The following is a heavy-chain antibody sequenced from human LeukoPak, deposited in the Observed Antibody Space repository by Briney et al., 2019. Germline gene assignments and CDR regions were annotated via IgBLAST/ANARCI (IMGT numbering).Heavy chain of an antibody. CDR3: ARRYNWNYLNYYYMDV. V-gene: IGHV4-34*01. J-gene: IGHJ6*03. CDR2: INHSGST. Sequence: KTGGSLRLSCAASGFTFSSYAMSWIRQPPGKGLEWIGEINHSGSTNYNPSLKSRVTISVDTSKNQFSLKLSSVTAAVTAVYYCARRYNWNYLNYYYMDVWGKGTTVTVSS. D-gene: IGHD1-7*01. CDR1: GFTFSSYA.